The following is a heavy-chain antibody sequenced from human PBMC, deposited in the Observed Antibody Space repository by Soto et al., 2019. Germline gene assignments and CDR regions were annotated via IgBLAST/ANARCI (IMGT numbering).Heavy chain of an antibody. CDR3: ARGAKLCRDLDY. Sequence: PSETLSLTCTVSGGSISSGGYYWSWIRQHPGKGLEWIGYIYYSGSTYYNPSLKSRVTISVDTSKNQFSLKLSSVTAADTAVYYCARGAKLCRDLDYWGQGTLVTVSS. CDR2: IYYSGST. D-gene: IGHD2-2*01. V-gene: IGHV4-31*03. J-gene: IGHJ4*02. CDR1: GGSISSGGYY.